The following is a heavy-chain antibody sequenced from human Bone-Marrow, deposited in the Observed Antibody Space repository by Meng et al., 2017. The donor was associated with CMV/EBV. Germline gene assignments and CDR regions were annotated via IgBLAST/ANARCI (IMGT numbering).Heavy chain of an antibody. CDR1: GFTFSSYS. Sequence: GGSLRLSCAASGFTFSSYSMNWVRQAPGKGLEWVSYISSSSSTIYYADSVKGRFTISRDNAKNSLYLQMNSLRAEDTAVYYCARDSDSVRYYDFWSGYYGMDVWGQGPTVTVSS. J-gene: IGHJ6*02. D-gene: IGHD3-3*01. V-gene: IGHV3-48*04. CDR2: ISSSSSTI. CDR3: ARDSDSVRYYDFWSGYYGMDV.